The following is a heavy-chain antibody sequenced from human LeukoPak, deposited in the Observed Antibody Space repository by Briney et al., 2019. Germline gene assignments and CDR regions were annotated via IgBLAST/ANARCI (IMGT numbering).Heavy chain of an antibody. CDR2: IRAEGVKK. CDR3: ARDRVGTKGDY. Sequence: GGSLRHSCDLCEFTFRTYSMDWVRPAPGKGLGWVSYIRAEGVKKYYADSVKGRFTISRDDAKNSLYLDMSSLRVDHTAIYYCARDRVGTKGDYWGQGTLVTV. V-gene: IGHV3-48*01. D-gene: IGHD1-26*01. CDR1: EFTFRTYS. J-gene: IGHJ4*02.